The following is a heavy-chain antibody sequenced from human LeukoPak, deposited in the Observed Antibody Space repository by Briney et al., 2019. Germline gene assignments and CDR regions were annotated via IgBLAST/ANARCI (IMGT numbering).Heavy chain of an antibody. CDR3: ARVGWIPAAIYDGTHYYMDV. J-gene: IGHJ6*03. V-gene: IGHV4-59*01. CDR1: GGSISSYY. Sequence: SETLSLTCTVSGGSISSYYWSWIRQPPGKGLEWIGYIYYSGSTNYNPSLKSRVTISVDTSKNQFSLKLSSVTAADTAVYYCARVGWIPAAIYDGTHYYMDVWGKGTTVTVSS. D-gene: IGHD2-2*01. CDR2: IYYSGST.